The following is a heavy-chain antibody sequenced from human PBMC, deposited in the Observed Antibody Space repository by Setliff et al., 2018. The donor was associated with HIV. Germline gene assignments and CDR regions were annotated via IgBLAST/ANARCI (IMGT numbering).Heavy chain of an antibody. Sequence: GGSLRLSCAASGFTFSTYSMNWVRQAPGKGLEWISYISSSSSTIYYADSVKGRFTISRDNAENSLYLQMNSLRAEDTAVYYCARDAPGNTESAPGYWGQGTLVTVSS. J-gene: IGHJ4*02. CDR2: ISSSSSTI. D-gene: IGHD1-7*01. CDR1: GFTFSTYS. CDR3: ARDAPGNTESAPGY. V-gene: IGHV3-48*01.